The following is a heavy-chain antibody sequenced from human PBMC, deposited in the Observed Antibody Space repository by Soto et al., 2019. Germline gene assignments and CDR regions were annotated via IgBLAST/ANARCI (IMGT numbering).Heavy chain of an antibody. J-gene: IGHJ4*02. D-gene: IGHD6-13*01. CDR1: GGSFSGYY. CDR2: INHSGST. V-gene: IGHV4-34*01. CDR3: ARGSSARDY. Sequence: ETLSLTCAVYGGSFSGYYWSWIRQPPGKGLEWIGEINHSGSTNYNPSLKSRVTISVDTSKNQFSLKLSSVTAADTAVYYCARGSSARDYWGQGTLVTVSS.